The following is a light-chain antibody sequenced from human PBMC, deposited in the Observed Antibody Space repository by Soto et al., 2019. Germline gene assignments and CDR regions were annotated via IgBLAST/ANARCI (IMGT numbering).Light chain of an antibody. V-gene: IGLV2-11*01. CDR3: CSYADTYVE. J-gene: IGLJ2*01. CDR1: SNYIGPYNY. Sequence: QSALTQPRSVSGSPGQSVAISCTGISNYIGPYNYVSWYQQHPGKAPKLIIYDVDKLPSGVPYRFSGSKSGDTASLTISVLQPDDEADYYCCSYADTYVELGGGTKVTVL. CDR2: DVD.